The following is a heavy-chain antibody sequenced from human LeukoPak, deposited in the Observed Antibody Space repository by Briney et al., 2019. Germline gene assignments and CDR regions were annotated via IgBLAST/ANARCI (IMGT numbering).Heavy chain of an antibody. CDR3: ARVLRDGYNLYYFDY. Sequence: PSETLSLTCTVSGGSISSYYWSWIRQPPGKGLEWIGYIYYSGSTNYNPSLKSRVTISVDTSKNQLSLKLSSVTAADTAVYYCARVLRDGYNLYYFDYWGQGTLVTVSS. J-gene: IGHJ4*02. D-gene: IGHD5-12*01. CDR2: IYYSGST. V-gene: IGHV4-59*01. CDR1: GGSISSYY.